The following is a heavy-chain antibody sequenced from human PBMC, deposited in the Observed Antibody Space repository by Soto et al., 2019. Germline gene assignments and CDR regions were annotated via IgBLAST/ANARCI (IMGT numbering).Heavy chain of an antibody. CDR2: ISGDGNDK. D-gene: IGHD1-26*01. CDR1: GFIFRNFG. V-gene: IGHV3-30*03. CDR3: VQGASTAHQPLDS. J-gene: IGHJ4*02. Sequence: QVQLVESGGGVVQPGRSLRLSCAASGFIFRNFGMHWVRRAPGKGLEWVAVISGDGNDKYYPDSMKGRFTISRDNFNNTLYLQLNSLRPEDTAVYHCVQGASTAHQPLDSWGQGVLVTVYS.